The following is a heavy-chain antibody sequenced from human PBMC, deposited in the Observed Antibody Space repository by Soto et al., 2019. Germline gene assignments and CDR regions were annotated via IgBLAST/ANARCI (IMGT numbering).Heavy chain of an antibody. Sequence: PGGSLILSCAASGFTFGNAWMNWVRQAPGKGLEWVSDIIDSGASTYYADSVKGRFTISRDNSKSTLYLQMNSLRAEDTALYYCAKGRSYYYYYGVDVWGQGTTVTVSS. CDR3: AKGRSYYYYYGVDV. CDR1: GFTFGNAW. J-gene: IGHJ6*02. CDR2: IIDSGAST. V-gene: IGHV3-23*01.